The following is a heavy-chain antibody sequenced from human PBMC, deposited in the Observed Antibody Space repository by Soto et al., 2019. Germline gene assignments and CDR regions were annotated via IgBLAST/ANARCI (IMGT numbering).Heavy chain of an antibody. J-gene: IGHJ4*02. CDR3: ARVGITGTPYYFDY. Sequence: EASVKVSCKASGYTFTSYAMHWVRQAPGQRLEWMGWINAGNGNTKYSQKFQGRVTITRDTSASTAYMELSSLRSEDTAVYYCARVGITGTPYYFDYWGQGTLVTVSS. V-gene: IGHV1-3*01. D-gene: IGHD1-7*01. CDR2: INAGNGNT. CDR1: GYTFTSYA.